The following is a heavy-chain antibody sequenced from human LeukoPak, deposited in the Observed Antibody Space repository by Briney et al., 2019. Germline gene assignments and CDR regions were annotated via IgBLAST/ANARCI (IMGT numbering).Heavy chain of an antibody. D-gene: IGHD5-12*01. CDR3: ARGHLYDYSTTSYYFDY. V-gene: IGHV5-51*01. CDR2: IYPGDSDT. J-gene: IGHJ4*02. CDR1: GYTFASYW. Sequence: GESLQISCKGSGYTFASYWIGWVRQMPGKGLEWMGIIYPGDSDTRYGPSFQGQVTISADKSISTAYLQWSSLKASDTAMYYCARGHLYDYSTTSYYFDYWGQGTLVTVPS.